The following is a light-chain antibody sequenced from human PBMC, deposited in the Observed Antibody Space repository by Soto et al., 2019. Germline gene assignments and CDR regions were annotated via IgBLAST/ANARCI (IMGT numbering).Light chain of an antibody. V-gene: IGKV3D-20*02. CDR1: QSISSSK. CDR3: QQRSQWPWT. Sequence: EIVMTQSPATLSVSPGESATLSCRASQSISSSKLAWYQQNPGQAPRLLMYGASNRATGIPARFSGSGSGTDFTLTISSPEPEDFAVYYCQQRSQWPWTFGQGTKMDIK. J-gene: IGKJ1*01. CDR2: GAS.